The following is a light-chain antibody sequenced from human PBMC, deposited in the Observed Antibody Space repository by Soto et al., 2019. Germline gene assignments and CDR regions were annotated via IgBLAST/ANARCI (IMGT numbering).Light chain of an antibody. J-gene: IGLJ2*01. CDR2: DVS. Sequence: QSVLTQPRSVSGSPGQSVTISCTGSSSDVGGYNYVSWYQQHPGKAPKLMIYDVSKRPSGVPDRFSGSKSGNTASLTISGLQTEDEADYSCFSYTGSYTFVFGGGTKLTV. CDR3: FSYTGSYTFV. V-gene: IGLV2-11*01. CDR1: SSDVGGYNY.